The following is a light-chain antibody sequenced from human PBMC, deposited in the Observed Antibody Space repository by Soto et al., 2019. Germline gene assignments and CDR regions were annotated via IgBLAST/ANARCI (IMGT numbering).Light chain of an antibody. J-gene: IGLJ2*01. CDR1: INDVGGYNY. CDR2: EVV. Sequence: QSVLTQPPSASGSPGQSVTISCTGTINDVGGYNYVSWYQQYPGEAPKLMIYEVVKRPSGVPDRFSGSKSGNTASLTVSGLQAEGEADYYCCSYAGHTNVLFGGGTKLTVL. CDR3: CSYAGHTNVL. V-gene: IGLV2-8*01.